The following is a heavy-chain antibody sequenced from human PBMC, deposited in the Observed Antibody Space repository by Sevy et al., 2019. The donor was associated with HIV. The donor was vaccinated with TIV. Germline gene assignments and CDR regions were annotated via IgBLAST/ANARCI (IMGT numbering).Heavy chain of an antibody. D-gene: IGHD6-13*01. CDR3: ARRAYGSSHYLDY. V-gene: IGHV4-39*02. J-gene: IGHJ4*02. CDR2: IYYRGNT. CDR1: GDSITSSSYY. Sequence: SDTLSLTCSVSGDSITSSSYYWGWIRHPPGKGLEWIGIIYYRGNTYYNPSLKSRVTIFVDTSKNHFSLKLTSVTAADTAFYYCARRAYGSSHYLDYWGQGTLVTVSS.